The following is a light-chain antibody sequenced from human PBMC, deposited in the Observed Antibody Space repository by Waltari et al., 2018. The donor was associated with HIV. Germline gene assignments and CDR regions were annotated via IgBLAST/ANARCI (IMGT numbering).Light chain of an antibody. J-gene: IGKJ3*01. CDR1: QTVTNK. V-gene: IGKV1-39*01. CDR2: DAS. CDR3: QQSFSSPLT. Sequence: DIQMTQSPSSLSAPVGDSVTITCRASQTVTNKVNWYQQKPGKAPKVLIYDASTLQSGVPSRFRGGGSWTDFTLTITSLQLDDFATYFCQQSFSSPLTFGPGTKVDI.